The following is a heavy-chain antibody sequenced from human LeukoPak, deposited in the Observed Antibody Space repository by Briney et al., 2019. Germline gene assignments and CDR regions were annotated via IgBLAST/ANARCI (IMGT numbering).Heavy chain of an antibody. Sequence: AWGSLRLSCAASGFTFSRYWMHWVRQAPGKGLVWVSRINSDGSMTDYADPVKGRFTISRDNAENTLYLQMNSLKAEDTAVYYCVRLLDLDYWGQGTLVTVSS. CDR1: GFTFSRYW. D-gene: IGHD3-10*01. CDR2: INSDGSMT. CDR3: VRLLDLDY. J-gene: IGHJ4*02. V-gene: IGHV3-74*01.